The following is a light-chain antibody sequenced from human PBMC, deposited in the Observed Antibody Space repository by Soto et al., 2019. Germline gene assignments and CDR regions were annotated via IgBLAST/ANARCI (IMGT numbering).Light chain of an antibody. CDR2: EGS. Sequence: QSALTQPAYVYGSPGQSITISCSGTSSDVGSYNLVSWYQQHPGKAPKLMIYEGSKRPSGVSNRFSGSKSGNTASLTISGLQAEDEADYCCCAYAGSSTYVFGTGTKVTVL. CDR3: CAYAGSSTYV. CDR1: SSDVGSYNL. V-gene: IGLV2-23*01. J-gene: IGLJ1*01.